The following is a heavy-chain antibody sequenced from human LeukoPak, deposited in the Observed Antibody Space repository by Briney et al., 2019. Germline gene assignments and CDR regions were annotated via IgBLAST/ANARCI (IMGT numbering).Heavy chain of an antibody. Sequence: SETLSLTCAVYGGSFSGYYWSWIRQPPGKGLEWIGEINHSGSTNYNPSLKSRVTISLDTSKNQFSLKLSSVTAADTAVYYCARDPYQLDYWGQGTLVTVSS. CDR3: ARDPYQLDY. D-gene: IGHD3-16*01. CDR1: GGSFSGYY. V-gene: IGHV4-34*01. CDR2: INHSGST. J-gene: IGHJ4*02.